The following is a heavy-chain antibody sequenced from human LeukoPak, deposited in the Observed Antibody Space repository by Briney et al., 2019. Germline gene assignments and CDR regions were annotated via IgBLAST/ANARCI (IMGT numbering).Heavy chain of an antibody. CDR2: ISSSSNTI. V-gene: IGHV3-48*01. D-gene: IGHD6-6*01. J-gene: IGHJ6*03. CDR3: ARASGSSSGGWVYYYYMDV. Sequence: GGSLRLSCAASGFTFSSYTMKWVRQAPGKGLEWVSYISSSSNTIYYADSVKGRFTISRDNAKNSLYLQMNNLRADDTAVYYCARASGSSSGGWVYYYYMDVWGKGTTVTVSS. CDR1: GFTFSSYT.